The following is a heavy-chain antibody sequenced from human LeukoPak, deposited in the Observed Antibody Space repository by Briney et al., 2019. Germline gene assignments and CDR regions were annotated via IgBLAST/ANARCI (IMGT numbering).Heavy chain of an antibody. Sequence: ASVKVSCKASGYTFTGYYMHWVRQAPGQGLEWMGWISAYNGNTNYAQKLQGRVTMTTDTSTSTAYMELRSLRSDDTAVYYCARSPSMVGSVLSDYWGQGTLVTVSS. D-gene: IGHD4/OR15-4a*01. J-gene: IGHJ4*02. CDR2: ISAYNGNT. CDR1: GYTFTGYY. V-gene: IGHV1-18*04. CDR3: ARSPSMVGSVLSDY.